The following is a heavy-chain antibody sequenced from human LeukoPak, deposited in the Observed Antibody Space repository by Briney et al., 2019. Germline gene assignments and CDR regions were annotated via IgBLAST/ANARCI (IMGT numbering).Heavy chain of an antibody. CDR3: ANFRGYSSSWYYFDY. CDR1: GFTFSSYA. D-gene: IGHD6-13*01. Sequence: GGSLRLSCAASGFTFSSYAMSWVRQASGKGLEWVSAISGSGGSTYYADSVKGRFTISRDNSKNTLYLQMNSLRAEDTAVYYCANFRGYSSSWYYFDYWGPGTLVTVSS. J-gene: IGHJ4*02. V-gene: IGHV3-23*01. CDR2: ISGSGGST.